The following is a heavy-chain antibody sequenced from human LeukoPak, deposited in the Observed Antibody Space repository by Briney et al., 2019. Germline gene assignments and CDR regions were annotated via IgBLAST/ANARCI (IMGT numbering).Heavy chain of an antibody. CDR1: GFTFSSYW. V-gene: IGHV3-74*01. CDR3: ARVDTAMDRPFDY. CDR2: INSDGSST. J-gene: IGHJ4*02. Sequence: GGSLRPSCAASGFTFSSYWMHWVRQAPGKGLVWVSRINSDGSSTSYADSVKGRFTISRDNAKNTLYLQMNSLRAEDTAVYYCARVDTAMDRPFDYWGQGTLVTVSS. D-gene: IGHD5-18*01.